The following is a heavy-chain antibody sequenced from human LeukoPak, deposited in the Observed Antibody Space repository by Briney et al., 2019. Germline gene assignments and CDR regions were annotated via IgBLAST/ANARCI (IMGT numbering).Heavy chain of an antibody. V-gene: IGHV4-59*01. D-gene: IGHD6-13*01. CDR3: ARGTAGAGI. CDR2: IYYSGST. J-gene: IGHJ3*02. Sequence: KSSETLSLTCTVSGGSISSYYWSWSRQPPGKGLGWVGYIYYSGSTNYNPSLKSRVTISVDTSKNQFSLKLRSVTAADTAVYYCARGTAGAGIWGQGTMVTVSS. CDR1: GGSISSYY.